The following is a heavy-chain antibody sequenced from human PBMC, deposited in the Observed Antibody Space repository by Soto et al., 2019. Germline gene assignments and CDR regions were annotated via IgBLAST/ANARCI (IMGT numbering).Heavy chain of an antibody. CDR3: AKDLTYGYTAFDM. D-gene: IGHD5-18*01. CDR2: ITWNSGDI. J-gene: IGHJ3*02. Sequence: ELQLVXXGGXXVXPGXXXXXXXXASGXXXXXXAMHXVRQXPGXXXEWVSGITWNSGDIXYADSVKGRFAXSXXNAKKSLYLQMNSLRPEDTALYYCAKDLTYGYTAFDMWGQGTMVTVSS. CDR1: GXXXXXXA. V-gene: IGHV3-9*01.